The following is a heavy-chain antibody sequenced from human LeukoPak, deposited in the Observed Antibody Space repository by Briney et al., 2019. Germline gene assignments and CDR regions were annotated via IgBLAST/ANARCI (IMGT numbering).Heavy chain of an antibody. CDR3: ARQRGYSGYDYGY. CDR2: IYPGDSDA. CDR1: GYTFTNYW. Sequence: AGESLKISCKGSGYTFTNYWIGWVRQMPGKGLEWMGIIYPGDSDARYSPSFQGQVTISADKSISTAYLQWSSLKASDTAMYYCARQRGYSGYDYGYWGQGTLVTVSS. J-gene: IGHJ4*02. V-gene: IGHV5-51*01. D-gene: IGHD5-12*01.